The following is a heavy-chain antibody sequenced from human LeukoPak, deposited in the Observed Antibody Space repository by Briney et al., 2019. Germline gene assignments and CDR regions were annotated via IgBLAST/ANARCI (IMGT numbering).Heavy chain of an antibody. CDR3: AKAPYSSSWSLGY. D-gene: IGHD6-13*01. Sequence: GGSLRLSCAASGFTFSSYGMHWVRQAPGKGLEWVAVISYDGSNKYYADSEKGRVTISRDNSKNTLYLQMNSLRAEDTAVYYCAKAPYSSSWSLGYWGQGTLVTVSS. CDR2: ISYDGSNK. CDR1: GFTFSSYG. J-gene: IGHJ4*02. V-gene: IGHV3-30*18.